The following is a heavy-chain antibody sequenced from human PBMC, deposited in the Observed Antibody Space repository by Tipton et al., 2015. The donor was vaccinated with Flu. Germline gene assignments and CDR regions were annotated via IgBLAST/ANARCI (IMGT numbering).Heavy chain of an antibody. V-gene: IGHV4-61*05. CDR2: INYSGST. CDR1: GGSISSSTYD. D-gene: IGHD1-26*01. Sequence: LRLSCTVSGGSISSSTYDWGWGWIRQPPGKGLEWIAYINYSGSTNNNPSLKSRVTISVDTSKNQFSLKLTSVTAADTAVYYCARHSQILPYRAQGYFDFWGQGTLVTVSS. J-gene: IGHJ4*02. CDR3: ARHSQILPYRAQGYFDF.